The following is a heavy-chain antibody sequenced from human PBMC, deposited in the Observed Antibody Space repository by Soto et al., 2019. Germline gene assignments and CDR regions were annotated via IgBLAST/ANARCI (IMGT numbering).Heavy chain of an antibody. Sequence: GGSLRLSCVASGFPFDSYGIRWVRRAPGKGLEWVATIGFAGNNKYYADSVKGRFSISRDTSKNTVSLQMNSLRAEDTAIYYCAKEYGHGYWYFDYWGQGTQVTVSS. CDR1: GFPFDSYG. D-gene: IGHD5-18*01. J-gene: IGHJ4*02. V-gene: IGHV3-30*02. CDR3: AKEYGHGYWYFDY. CDR2: IGFAGNNK.